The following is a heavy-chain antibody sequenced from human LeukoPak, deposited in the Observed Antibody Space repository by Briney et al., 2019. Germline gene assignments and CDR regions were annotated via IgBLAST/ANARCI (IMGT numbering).Heavy chain of an antibody. D-gene: IGHD2-15*01. J-gene: IGHJ3*02. CDR3: ARGGYCSGGSCFSAGAFDI. V-gene: IGHV3-48*02. Sequence: GGSLRLSCAASGFTFSSYGMSWVRQAPEKGLEWLSYISSSSSTIYYADSVKGRFTISRDNAKKSLYLQMNSLRDEDTAVYYCARGGYCSGGSCFSAGAFDIWGQGTMVTVSS. CDR1: GFTFSSYG. CDR2: ISSSSSTI.